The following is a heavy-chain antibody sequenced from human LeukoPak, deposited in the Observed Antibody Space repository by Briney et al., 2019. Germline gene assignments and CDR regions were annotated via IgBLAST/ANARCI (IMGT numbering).Heavy chain of an antibody. CDR1: GFAFSSYC. CDR2: ISYDGSNK. D-gene: IGHD6-13*01. V-gene: IGHV3-30*18. Sequence: GGSLRLSCAASGFAFSSYCMHWVRQAPGKGLEWVAGISYDGSNKYNADSVKGRFTISRDNSKNTVYLQMNSLRAEDTAVYYCAKVRYSSSYYYGMDVWGQGTTVTVSS. CDR3: AKVRYSSSYYYGMDV. J-gene: IGHJ6*02.